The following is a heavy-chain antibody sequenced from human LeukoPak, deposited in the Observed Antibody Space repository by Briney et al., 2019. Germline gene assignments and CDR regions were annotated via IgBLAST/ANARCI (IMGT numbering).Heavy chain of an antibody. CDR3: ARERRSGIAVAMYTWFVP. CDR1: RFTFSDYY. D-gene: IGHD6-19*01. J-gene: IGHJ5*02. Sequence: GVSVRLFCAASRFTFSDYYVRWLRHAPGRGLEWVSYVSSSGSTILYAFSVRGRFPISKDHARSSLYLQMNRLRAEDTGVDYCARERRSGIAVAMYTWFVPWGQGALVTVSS. V-gene: IGHV3-11*01. CDR2: VSSSGSTI.